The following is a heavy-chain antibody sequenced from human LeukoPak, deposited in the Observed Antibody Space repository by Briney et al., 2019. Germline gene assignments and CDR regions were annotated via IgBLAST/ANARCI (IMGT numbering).Heavy chain of an antibody. Sequence: GGSLRLSCAASGFTFSSYAMSWVRQAPGKGLEWVSAISGSGGSTYYADSVKGRFTISRDNSKNTLYLQMNSLRAEDTAVYYCAKDPYGSGSYYPHFDYWGQGTPVTVSS. D-gene: IGHD3-10*01. CDR1: GFTFSSYA. CDR3: AKDPYGSGSYYPHFDY. CDR2: ISGSGGST. J-gene: IGHJ4*02. V-gene: IGHV3-23*01.